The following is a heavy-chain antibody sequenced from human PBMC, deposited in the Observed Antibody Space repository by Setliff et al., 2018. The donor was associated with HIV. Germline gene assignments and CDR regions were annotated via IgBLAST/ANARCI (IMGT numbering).Heavy chain of an antibody. V-gene: IGHV4-4*07. J-gene: IGHJ3*02. Sequence: SETLFLTCTVSGGSISSYYWSWIRQPAGKGLEWIGRIYTSGSTNYNPSLKSRVTMSVDTSKNQFSLKLSAVTAADTAVYYCARSFTYNFWSGLAGDAFDIWGQGTMGTV. CDR2: IYTSGST. D-gene: IGHD3-3*01. CDR1: GGSISSYY. CDR3: ARSFTYNFWSGLAGDAFDI.